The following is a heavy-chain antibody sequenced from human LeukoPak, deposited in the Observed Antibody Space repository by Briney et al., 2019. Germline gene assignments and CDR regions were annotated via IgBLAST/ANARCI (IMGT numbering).Heavy chain of an antibody. Sequence: PGGSLRLSCAASGFTCSGSAFHWVRQAPGKGLEWVGRIRSKANSYATGYAESVKGGFTFSRDDSKNTAYLQMSSLRIEDTAVYYCTRLGGGDYAQHWGQGTLVTVSS. CDR1: GFTCSGSA. CDR2: IRSKANSYAT. V-gene: IGHV3-73*01. D-gene: IGHD4-17*01. CDR3: TRLGGGDYAQH. J-gene: IGHJ1*01.